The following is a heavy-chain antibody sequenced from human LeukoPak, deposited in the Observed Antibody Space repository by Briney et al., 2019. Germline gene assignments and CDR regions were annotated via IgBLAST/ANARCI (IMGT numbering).Heavy chain of an antibody. D-gene: IGHD3-10*01. CDR2: ISSVSSYI. J-gene: IGHJ4*02. CDR1: GFTFSTYS. CDR3: ARDGRAPLWFGELYFDY. V-gene: IGHV3-21*01. Sequence: GGSLRLSCAASGFTFSTYSMNWVRQAPGKGLEWVSSISSVSSYIYYADSVKGRFTISRDNAKNSLYLQMNSLRAEDTAVYYCARDGRAPLWFGELYFDYWGQGTLVTVSS.